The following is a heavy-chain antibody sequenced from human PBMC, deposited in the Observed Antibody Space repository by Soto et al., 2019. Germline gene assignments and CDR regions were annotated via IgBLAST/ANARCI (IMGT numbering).Heavy chain of an antibody. Sequence: SETLSLTCTVSGGSISSSSYYWGWIRQPPGKGLEWIGSIYYSGSTYYNPSLKSRVTISVDTSKNQFSLKLSSVTAADTAVYYCARMTTSFDAGYWGQGTLVTVSS. CDR3: ARMTTSFDAGY. D-gene: IGHD4-4*01. J-gene: IGHJ4*02. V-gene: IGHV4-39*01. CDR2: IYYSGST. CDR1: GGSISSSSYY.